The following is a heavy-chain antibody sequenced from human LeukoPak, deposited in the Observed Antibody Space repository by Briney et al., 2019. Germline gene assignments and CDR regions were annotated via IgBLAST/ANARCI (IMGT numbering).Heavy chain of an antibody. V-gene: IGHV3-64D*06. CDR2: ITGSGGST. Sequence: GGSLRLSCSASGFTFSTYFMHWVRQAPGKGLECVSAITGSGGSTYYADSVKGRFTISRDNTKNTLYLQMSSLRAEDTAVYYCVRDQRGGSSGYYDSWGQGTLVTVSS. D-gene: IGHD3-22*01. J-gene: IGHJ4*02. CDR3: VRDQRGGSSGYYDS. CDR1: GFTFSTYF.